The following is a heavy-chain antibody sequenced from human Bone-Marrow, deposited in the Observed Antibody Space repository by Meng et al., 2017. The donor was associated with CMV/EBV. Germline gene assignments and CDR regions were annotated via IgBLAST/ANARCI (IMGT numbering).Heavy chain of an antibody. D-gene: IGHD6-19*01. CDR3: ARDSSPCY. Sequence: GESLKISCVTSGFTFSGYGMHWVRQAPGKRLEWVAFIRFDGTNTYYSDSVKGRFTISRDNSNNTLYVQMNSLRAEDTAVYYCARDSSPCYWGQGTLVTVSS. V-gene: IGHV3-30*02. CDR2: IRFDGTNT. J-gene: IGHJ4*02. CDR1: GFTFSGYG.